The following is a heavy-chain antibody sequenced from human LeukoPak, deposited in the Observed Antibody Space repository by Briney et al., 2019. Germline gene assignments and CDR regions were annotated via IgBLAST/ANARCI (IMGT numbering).Heavy chain of an antibody. CDR3: ARAGFWSGYYLDF. Sequence: PGGSLRLSCAASGFTVRSNDVSWVRQAPGKGLEWVSLTYRGDSSYYADSVKGRFTIFRDNSKNTLYLQMNSLRVEDTAVYYCARAGFWSGYYLDFWGQGTLVTVSS. CDR1: GFTVRSND. CDR2: TYRGDSS. D-gene: IGHD3-3*01. V-gene: IGHV3-53*01. J-gene: IGHJ4*03.